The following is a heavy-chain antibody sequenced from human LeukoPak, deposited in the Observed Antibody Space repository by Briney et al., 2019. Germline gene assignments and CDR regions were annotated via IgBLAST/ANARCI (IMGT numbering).Heavy chain of an antibody. CDR1: GFTFSSYA. D-gene: IGHD3-10*01. CDR3: ARDFGAEYFQH. J-gene: IGHJ1*01. Sequence: PGRSLRLSCAASGFTFSSYAMHWVRQAPGKGLEWVAVISYDGSNKYYADSVKGRFTISRDNSKNTLYLQMNSLRAEDTAVYYCARDFGAEYFQHWGQGTLVTVSS. CDR2: ISYDGSNK. V-gene: IGHV3-30*04.